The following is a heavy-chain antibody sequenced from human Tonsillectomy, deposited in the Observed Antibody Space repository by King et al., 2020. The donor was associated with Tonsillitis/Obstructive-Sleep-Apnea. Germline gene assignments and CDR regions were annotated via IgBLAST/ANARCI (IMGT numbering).Heavy chain of an antibody. J-gene: IGHJ5*02. CDR3: ARDNPYYYIFNWFDP. CDR1: GFTFSSYA. CDR2: ISYDGSNK. D-gene: IGHD3-9*01. Sequence: VQLVESGGGVVQPGRSLRLSCAASGFTFSSYAMHWVRQAPGKGLEWVAVISYDGSNKYYADSVKGRFTISRDNSKNTLYLQMNSLRAEDTAVYYCARDNPYYYIFNWFDPWGQGTLVTVSS. V-gene: IGHV3-30*04.